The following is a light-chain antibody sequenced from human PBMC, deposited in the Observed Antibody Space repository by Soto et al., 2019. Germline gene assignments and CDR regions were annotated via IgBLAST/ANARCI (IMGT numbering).Light chain of an antibody. V-gene: IGLV2-14*01. J-gene: IGLJ2*01. CDR3: SSYTGSHTLVV. CDR1: SSDVGGYNY. Sequence: LTQPHSVSGSPGKTITISCTGTSSDVGGYNYVSWYQQHPGKAPKLIIYEVVNRPSGVSSRFSGSKSGNTASLTISGLQAEDEADFYCSSYTGSHTLVVFGGGTKLTVL. CDR2: EVV.